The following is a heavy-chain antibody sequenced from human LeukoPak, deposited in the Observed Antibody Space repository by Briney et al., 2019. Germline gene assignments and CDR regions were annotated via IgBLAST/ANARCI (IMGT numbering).Heavy chain of an antibody. CDR2: IYYSGST. CDR3: ARESGSIFGVVYAFDI. V-gene: IGHV4-59*01. CDR1: GGSISSYY. D-gene: IGHD3-3*01. Sequence: PSETLSLTCTVSGGSISSYYWSWIRQPPGKGLEWIGYIYYSGSTNYNPSLKSRVTISVDTPKNQFSLKLSSVTAADTAVYYCARESGSIFGVVYAFDIWGQGTMVTVSS. J-gene: IGHJ3*02.